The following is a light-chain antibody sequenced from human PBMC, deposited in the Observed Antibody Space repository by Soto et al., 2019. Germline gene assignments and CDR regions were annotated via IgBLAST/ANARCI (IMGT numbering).Light chain of an antibody. CDR3: QQRHMWPIT. CDR1: QSFRGL. J-gene: IGKJ5*01. V-gene: IGKV3-11*01. CDR2: DAY. Sequence: EIVLTPSPGTLSLSPGERATVSCRASQSFRGLLAWYQQKPGQAPRLLIYDAYNRATGIPPRFSGSRSGTDFTLTISSLEPEDSAVYYCQQRHMWPITFGQGTRLEIK.